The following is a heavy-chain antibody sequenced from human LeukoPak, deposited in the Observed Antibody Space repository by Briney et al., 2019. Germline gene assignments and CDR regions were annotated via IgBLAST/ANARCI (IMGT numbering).Heavy chain of an antibody. CDR3: AKLLSQYDSSGYYYFEY. V-gene: IGHV3-23*01. J-gene: IGHJ4*02. Sequence: GGTLRLSCAASGFTFSTYGMTWVRQAPGKGLEWVSGISGSGGSTYYADSVKGRFTTSRDNSKNTVSLQMNSLRAEDTAVYYCAKLLSQYDSSGYYYFEYWGQGTLVTVSS. D-gene: IGHD3-22*01. CDR2: ISGSGGST. CDR1: GFTFSTYG.